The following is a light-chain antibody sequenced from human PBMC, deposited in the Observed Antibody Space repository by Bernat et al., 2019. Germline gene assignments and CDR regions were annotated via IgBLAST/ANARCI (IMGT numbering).Light chain of an antibody. CDR1: SSDVGDYNY. J-gene: IGLJ2*01. CDR3: ISYSGNKYVV. Sequence: QSALTQPPSASGSPGQSVTISCTGTSSDVGDYNYVSWYQQHPGKAPKIIIYEVNKRPSGVPDRFSASKSGHTASLTVSGLQAEDEANYYCISYSGNKYVVFGGGTKLTVL. CDR2: EVN. V-gene: IGLV2-8*01.